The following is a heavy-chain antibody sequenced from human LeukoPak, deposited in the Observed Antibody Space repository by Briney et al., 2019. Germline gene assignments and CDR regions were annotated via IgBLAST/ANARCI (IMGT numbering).Heavy chain of an antibody. J-gene: IGHJ4*02. Sequence: GGSLRLSCAASGFAVSNNYMSWVRQAPGKGLEWVSVIYGGGSTNYADSVKGRFTISRDISTNTLSLQMNSLRTEDTAVYYCAGGYDVSDYWGQGTLVTVSS. V-gene: IGHV3-66*02. CDR1: GFAVSNNY. CDR2: IYGGGST. D-gene: IGHD3-16*01. CDR3: AGGYDVSDY.